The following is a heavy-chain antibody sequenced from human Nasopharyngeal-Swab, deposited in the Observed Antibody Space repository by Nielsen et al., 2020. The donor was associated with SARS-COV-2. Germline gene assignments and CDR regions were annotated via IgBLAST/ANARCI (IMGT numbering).Heavy chain of an antibody. D-gene: IGHD3-10*01. CDR3: VSAGSIEY. V-gene: IGHV3-33*01. Sequence: GGSLRLSWGASGFTYKYGMNWVRQAPGKGLEWVSVIWYDGRKKFYAESVKGRFSISRDESKNTVYLQMSSLRVEDTAVYYCVSAGSIEYWGPGTLVTVSS. CDR2: IWYDGRKK. CDR1: GFTYKYG. J-gene: IGHJ4*02.